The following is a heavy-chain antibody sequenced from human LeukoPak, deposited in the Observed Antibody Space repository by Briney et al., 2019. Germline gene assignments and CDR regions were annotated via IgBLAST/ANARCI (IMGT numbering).Heavy chain of an antibody. J-gene: IGHJ6*02. CDR1: GFTFSSYW. V-gene: IGHV3-48*04. Sequence: GGSLRLSCAASGFTFSSYWMSWVRQAPGKGLEWISYISISGGTIYYAESVKGRFTISRDSAKSSLYLQMNSLRAGDTAVYYCAREGGGLRDYYYGMDVWGQGTTVTVSS. CDR2: ISISGGTI. CDR3: AREGGGLRDYYYGMDV. D-gene: IGHD3-16*01.